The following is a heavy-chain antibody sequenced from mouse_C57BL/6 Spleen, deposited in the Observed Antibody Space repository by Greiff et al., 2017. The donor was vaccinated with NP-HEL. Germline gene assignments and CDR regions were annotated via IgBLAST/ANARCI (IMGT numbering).Heavy chain of an antibody. CDR2: INYDGSST. V-gene: IGHV5-16*01. Sequence: EVKLMESEGGLVQPGSSMKLSCTASGFTFSDYYMAWVRQVPEKGLEWVANINYDGSSTYYLDSLKSRFIISRDNAKNILYLQMSSLKSEDTATYYCARLYDGYYGYWGQGTTLTVSS. D-gene: IGHD2-3*01. CDR1: GFTFSDYY. J-gene: IGHJ2*01. CDR3: ARLYDGYYGY.